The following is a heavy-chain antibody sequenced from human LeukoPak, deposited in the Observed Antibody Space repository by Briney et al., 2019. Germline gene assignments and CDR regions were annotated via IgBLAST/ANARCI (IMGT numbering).Heavy chain of an antibody. Sequence: PSQTLSLTCTVSGGSISSGSYYWSWIRQPAGKGLEWIGRIYTSGSTNYNPSLQSRVTISVDTSKNQFSLKLSSVTAADTAVYYCARGRWPSGSDYWGQGTLVTVSS. D-gene: IGHD2-15*01. J-gene: IGHJ4*02. CDR2: IYTSGST. CDR3: ARGRWPSGSDY. V-gene: IGHV4-61*02. CDR1: GGSISSGSYY.